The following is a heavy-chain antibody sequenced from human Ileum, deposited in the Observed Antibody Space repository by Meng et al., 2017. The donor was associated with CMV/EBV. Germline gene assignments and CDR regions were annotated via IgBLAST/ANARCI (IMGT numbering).Heavy chain of an antibody. CDR3: AKDPENGYYDSSGYRGVDP. V-gene: IGHV3-23*01. D-gene: IGHD3-22*01. J-gene: IGHJ5*02. Sequence: GGSLRLSCAASGFTFSSYSMSWVRQARGKGLEWVSVISGSGGSTYYADSVKGRFTISRDNSKNTLYLQMNSLRAEDTAVYYCAKDPENGYYDSSGYRGVDPWGQGTLVTVSS. CDR2: ISGSGGST. CDR1: GFTFSSYS.